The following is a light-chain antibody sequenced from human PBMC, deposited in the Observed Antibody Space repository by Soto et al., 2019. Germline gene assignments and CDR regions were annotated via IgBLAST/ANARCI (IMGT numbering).Light chain of an antibody. CDR1: SSDVGGYNS. CDR3: CSFAGTSYV. CDR2: DVS. J-gene: IGLJ1*01. Sequence: QSVLTQPRSVSGSPGQSVTISCTGTSSDVGGYNSVSWYQQHPGKAPKLMIYDVSKRPSGVPDRFSGSKSGNTASLTISGLQAEDEADYYCCSFAGTSYVFGTGTKVTVL. V-gene: IGLV2-11*01.